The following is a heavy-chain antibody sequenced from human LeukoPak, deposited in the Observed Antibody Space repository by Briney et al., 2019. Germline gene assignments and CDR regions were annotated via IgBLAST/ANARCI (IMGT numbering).Heavy chain of an antibody. CDR1: GYSISSGYY. Sequence: TSETLSLTCAVSGYSISSGYYWGWIRQPPGKGLEWIGSIYHSGSTYYNPSLKSRVTISVDTFKKHFFLKLSSVTAADTAVYYCAREKGEAGVNWLDPWAERPLVTVSS. V-gene: IGHV4-38-2*02. D-gene: IGHD6-19*01. CDR2: IYHSGST. CDR3: AREKGEAGVNWLDP. J-gene: IGHJ5*02.